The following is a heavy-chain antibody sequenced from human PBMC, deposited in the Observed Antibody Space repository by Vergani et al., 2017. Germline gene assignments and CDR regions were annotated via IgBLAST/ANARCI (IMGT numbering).Heavy chain of an antibody. J-gene: IGHJ4*02. CDR2: INPNSGGT. CDR3: ASRIPAAPLGVIDY. Sequence: QVQLVQSGAEVKKPGASVKVSCKASGYTFTSYGISWVRQAPGQGLEWMGWINPNSGGTNYAQKFQGRVTMTRDTSISTAYMELSRLRSDDTAVYYCASRIPAAPLGVIDYWGQGTLVTVSS. D-gene: IGHD2-2*01. CDR1: GYTFTSYG. V-gene: IGHV1-2*02.